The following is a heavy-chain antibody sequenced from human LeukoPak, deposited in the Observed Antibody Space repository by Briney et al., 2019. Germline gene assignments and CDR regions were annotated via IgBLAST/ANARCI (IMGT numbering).Heavy chain of an antibody. CDR1: GYSISSGYY. CDR2: IYHSGST. CDR3: ARASGYNECYFDY. V-gene: IGHV4-38-2*02. J-gene: IGHJ4*02. Sequence: SETLSLTCTVSGYSISSGYYWGWIRQPPGKGLEWIGSIYHSGSTYYNPSLKSRVTISVDTSKNQFSLKLSSVTAADTAVYYCARASGYNECYFDYWGQGTLVTVSS. D-gene: IGHD5-24*01.